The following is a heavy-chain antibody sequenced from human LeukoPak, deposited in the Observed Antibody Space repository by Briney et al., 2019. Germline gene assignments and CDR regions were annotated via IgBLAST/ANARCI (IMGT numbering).Heavy chain of an antibody. Sequence: SETLSLTCTVSGGSISSYYWSWIRQPPGKGLEWIGYIYYSGSTNYNPSLKSRVTISVDTSKNQFSLKLSSVTAADTAVYYCARDLPGGDGYTPEYWGQGTLVTVSS. D-gene: IGHD5-24*01. CDR3: ARDLPGGDGYTPEY. CDR1: GGSISSYY. J-gene: IGHJ4*02. CDR2: IYYSGST. V-gene: IGHV4-59*01.